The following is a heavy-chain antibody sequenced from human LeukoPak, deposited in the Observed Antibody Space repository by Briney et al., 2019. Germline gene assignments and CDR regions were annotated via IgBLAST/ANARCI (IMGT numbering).Heavy chain of an antibody. CDR1: GGSISSGSYY. V-gene: IGHV4-61*02. J-gene: IGHJ4*02. Sequence: PSQTLSLTCTVSGGSISSGSYYWSWIRQPAGKGLEWIGRIYTSGSTNYNPSLKSRVTISVDTSKNQFSLKLSSVTAADTAVYYCARGGYSSSWLDYWGQGTLVTVSS. CDR2: IYTSGST. CDR3: ARGGYSSSWLDY. D-gene: IGHD6-13*01.